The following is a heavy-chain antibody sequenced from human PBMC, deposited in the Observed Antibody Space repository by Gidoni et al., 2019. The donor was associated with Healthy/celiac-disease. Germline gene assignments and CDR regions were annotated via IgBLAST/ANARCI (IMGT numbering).Heavy chain of an antibody. D-gene: IGHD6-13*01. CDR1: GGTFSSYA. Sequence: QVQLVQSGAEVKTPGSSVKVSCKASGGTFSSYAISWVRQAPGQGLEWMGGIIPIFGTANYAQKFQGRVTITADESTSTAYMELSSLRSEDTAVYYCVRGGAAAGMRRGAFDIWGQGTMVTVSS. CDR2: IIPIFGTA. J-gene: IGHJ3*02. V-gene: IGHV1-69*01. CDR3: VRGGAAAGMRRGAFDI.